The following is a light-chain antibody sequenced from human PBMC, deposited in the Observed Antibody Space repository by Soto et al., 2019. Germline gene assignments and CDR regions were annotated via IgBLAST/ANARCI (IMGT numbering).Light chain of an antibody. CDR2: LKSDGSH. CDR3: QAWDSGTQNYV. V-gene: IGLV4-69*01. J-gene: IGLJ1*01. CDR1: RGHSTNA. Sequence: QLVLTQSPSASASLGASVKLTCTLSRGHSTNAIAWHQQQPDQGPRFLMKLKSDGSHSKGDGIPDRFSGSSSGAERYLTISSLQSEDEADYYCQAWDSGTQNYVFGIGTKLTVL.